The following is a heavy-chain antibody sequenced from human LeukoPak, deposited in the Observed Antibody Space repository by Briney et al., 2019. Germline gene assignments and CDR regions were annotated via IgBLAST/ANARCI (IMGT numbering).Heavy chain of an antibody. Sequence: SETLSLTCTVSGASIGSYYWNWIRQPAGKGLEWIGRIYSSGSTNYNPSLKSRVTISVDTSTDQFSLKLSSVTAADTAVYYCARANTAMVSRPFDCWGQGTLVTVSS. CDR1: GASIGSYY. CDR2: IYSSGST. CDR3: ARANTAMVSRPFDC. J-gene: IGHJ4*02. V-gene: IGHV4-4*07. D-gene: IGHD5-18*01.